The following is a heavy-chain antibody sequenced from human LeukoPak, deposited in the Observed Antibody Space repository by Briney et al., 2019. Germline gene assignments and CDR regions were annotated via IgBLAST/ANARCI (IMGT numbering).Heavy chain of an antibody. CDR1: GFTFSSYW. Sequence: QPGGSLRLSCAASGFTFSSYWMNWVRQAPGKGLEWVANIKQDGSEKYYVDSVKGRFTISRDNAKNSLYLQMNSLRAEDTAVYYCASLKNSGWGNAFHFWGQGTMVTVSS. J-gene: IGHJ3*01. CDR3: ASLKNSGWGNAFHF. V-gene: IGHV3-7*01. D-gene: IGHD6-19*01. CDR2: IKQDGSEK.